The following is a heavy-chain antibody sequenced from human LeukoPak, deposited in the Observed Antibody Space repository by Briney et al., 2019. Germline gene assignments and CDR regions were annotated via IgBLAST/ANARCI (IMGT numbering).Heavy chain of an antibody. CDR2: IYPGDSDT. CDR1: GYSFTSYW. CDR3: ARGLDDFWSGYYPGSRFDP. Sequence: GESLKISCKGSGYSFTSYWIGWVRQMPGKGLEWMGIIYPGDSDTRYSPSFQGQVTISADKSISTAYLQWSSLKASDTAMYYCARGLDDFWSGYYPGSRFDPWGQGTLVTVSS. D-gene: IGHD3-3*01. V-gene: IGHV5-51*01. J-gene: IGHJ5*02.